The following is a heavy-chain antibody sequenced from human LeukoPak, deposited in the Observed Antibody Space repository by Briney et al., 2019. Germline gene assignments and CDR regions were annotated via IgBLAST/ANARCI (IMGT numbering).Heavy chain of an antibody. CDR1: GGSISSGGYY. J-gene: IGHJ4*02. Sequence: SQTLSLTCTVSGGSISSGGYYWRWIRQPPGKGLEWIGYIYHSGSTYYNPSLKSRVTISVDRSKNQFSLKLSSVTAADTAVYYCARRGIGDFDYWGQGTLVTVSS. V-gene: IGHV4-30-2*01. CDR3: ARRGIGDFDY. D-gene: IGHD2-21*01. CDR2: IYHSGST.